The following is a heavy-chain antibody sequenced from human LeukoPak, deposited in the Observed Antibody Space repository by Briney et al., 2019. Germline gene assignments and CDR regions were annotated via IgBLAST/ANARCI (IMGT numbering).Heavy chain of an antibody. D-gene: IGHD2-15*01. V-gene: IGHV1-46*01. Sequence: ASVKVSRKVSGYTLTELSMHWVRQAPGQGLEWMGIINPSGGSTSYAQKFQGRVTMTRDMSTSTVYMELSSLRSEDTAVYYCARGRGSVVGFGYWGQGTLVTVSS. CDR3: ARGRGSVVGFGY. CDR1: GYTLTELS. J-gene: IGHJ4*02. CDR2: INPSGGST.